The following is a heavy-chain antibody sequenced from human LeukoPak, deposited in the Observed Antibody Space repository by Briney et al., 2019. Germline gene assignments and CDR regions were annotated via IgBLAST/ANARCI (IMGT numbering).Heavy chain of an antibody. CDR1: GGSISSYY. CDR2: IYYSGST. Sequence: SETLSLTCTVSGGSISSYYWSWIRQPPGKGLEWIGYIYYSGSTYYNPSLKSRVTISVDTSKNQFSLKLSSVTAADTAVYYCASTSTYYDFWSGYYPDAFDIWGQGTMVTVSS. CDR3: ASTSTYYDFWSGYYPDAFDI. J-gene: IGHJ3*02. V-gene: IGHV4-59*08. D-gene: IGHD3-3*01.